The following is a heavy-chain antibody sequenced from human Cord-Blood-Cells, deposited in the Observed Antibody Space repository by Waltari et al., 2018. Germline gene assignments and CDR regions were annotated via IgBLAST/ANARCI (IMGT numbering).Heavy chain of an antibody. CDR1: GGSFSGYY. J-gene: IGHJ4*02. CDR3: ARGQLWAAPDY. Sequence: QVQLQQWGAGLLTPSETLSLTCAVCGGSFSGYYWSWIRQPPGKGLEWIGEIKHSGSTNYNPSLKSRVTISVDTSKNQFSLKLSSVTAADTAVYYCARGQLWAAPDYWGQGTLVTVSS. CDR2: IKHSGST. D-gene: IGHD5-18*01. V-gene: IGHV4-34*01.